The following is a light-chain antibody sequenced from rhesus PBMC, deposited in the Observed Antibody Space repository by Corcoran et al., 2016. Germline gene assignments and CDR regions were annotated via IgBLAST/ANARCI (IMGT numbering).Light chain of an antibody. CDR2: KAS. Sequence: DIQMTQSPSSLSASVGDRVTITCRASENGNNNLNWYQQKPWKAPKLLIYKASILQSEAPSRFSGAGSRTVYTFTISSLQPQDVATYYCQPCYGTPWTFGQGTKVQIK. CDR3: QPCYGTPWT. CDR1: ENGNNN. V-gene: IGKV1-74*01. J-gene: IGKJ1*01.